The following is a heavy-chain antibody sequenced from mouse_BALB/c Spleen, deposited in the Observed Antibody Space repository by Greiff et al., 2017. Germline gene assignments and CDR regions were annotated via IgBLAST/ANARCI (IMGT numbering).Heavy chain of an antibody. CDR3: ARDGYGRGCAY. V-gene: IGHV14-3*02. D-gene: IGHD1-1*01. CDR1: GFNIKDTY. J-gene: IGHJ3*01. CDR2: IDPANGNT. Sequence: VHVKQSGAELVKPGASVKLSCTASGFNIKDTYMHWVKQRPEQGLEWIGRIDPANGNTKYDPKFQGKATITADTSSNTAYLQLSSLTSEDTAVYYCARDGYGRGCAYWGQGTLVTVSA.